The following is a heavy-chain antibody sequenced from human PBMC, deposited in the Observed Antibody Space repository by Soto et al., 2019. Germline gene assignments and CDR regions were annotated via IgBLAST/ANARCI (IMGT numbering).Heavy chain of an antibody. J-gene: IGHJ4*02. CDR2: IYPDDSDI. CDR3: ARQYGSGSFDY. CDR1: GYSFAIYW. Sequence: GESLKISCKGSGYSFAIYWIGWVRQMPGKGLEWMGIIYPDDSDIRYSPSFQGQVTVSADTSISTAYLQWSSLKASDTAIYYCARQYGSGSFDYWGQGTLVTVSS. D-gene: IGHD3-10*01. V-gene: IGHV5-51*01.